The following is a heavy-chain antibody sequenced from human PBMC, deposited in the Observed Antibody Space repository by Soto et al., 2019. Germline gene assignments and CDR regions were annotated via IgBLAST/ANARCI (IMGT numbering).Heavy chain of an antibody. V-gene: IGHV1-2*04. J-gene: IGHJ6*02. Sequence: QVQLVQSGAEVKKPGASVKVSCKASGYTFTGYYMHWVRQAPGQGLEWMGWINPNSGGTNYAQKFQGWVTMTRDTSISTAYMELSRLRSDDTAVYYCARAARYCSSTSCYGQQLAPPYYYYGMDVWGQGTTVTVSS. CDR1: GYTFTGYY. D-gene: IGHD2-2*01. CDR2: INPNSGGT. CDR3: ARAARYCSSTSCYGQQLAPPYYYYGMDV.